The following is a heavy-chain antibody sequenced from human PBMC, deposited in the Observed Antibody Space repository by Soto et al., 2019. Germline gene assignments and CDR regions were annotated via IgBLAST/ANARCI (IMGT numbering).Heavy chain of an antibody. V-gene: IGHV1-18*04. J-gene: IGHJ4*02. Sequence: ASVKVSFKASGYTFTSYGISWLRHAPGQGLEWMGWISAYNGNTNYAQKLQGRVTMTTDTSTSTAYMELRSLRSDDTAVYYCASVYDFWSGYYAPLYWGQGTLVTVSS. CDR1: GYTFTSYG. CDR2: ISAYNGNT. D-gene: IGHD3-3*01. CDR3: ASVYDFWSGYYAPLY.